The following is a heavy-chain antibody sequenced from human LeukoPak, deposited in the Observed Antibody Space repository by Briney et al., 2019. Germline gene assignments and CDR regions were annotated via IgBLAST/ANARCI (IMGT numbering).Heavy chain of an antibody. Sequence: PGGSLRLSCAASGFPFSSYSMNWVRQTPGKGLDWVSSISGSSTYIYYADSVKGRFTISRDNAKNSLYLQMNSLRAEDTAVYYCARALEPSIAVIDYWGQGTLVTVSS. D-gene: IGHD6-19*01. J-gene: IGHJ4*02. V-gene: IGHV3-21*01. CDR1: GFPFSSYS. CDR2: ISGSSTYI. CDR3: ARALEPSIAVIDY.